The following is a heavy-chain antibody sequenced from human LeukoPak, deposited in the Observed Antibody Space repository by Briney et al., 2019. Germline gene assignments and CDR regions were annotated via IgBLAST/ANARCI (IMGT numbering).Heavy chain of an antibody. CDR2: INPDTGGT. V-gene: IGHV1-2*02. CDR3: ARDRSGSYSYNWFDP. Sequence: ASVKVSCEASGYSFTIYYLHWLRQAPGQGLEWMGWINPDTGGTYYAQKFKGRVTISRDTSINTAYMEVSRLTSDDTAVYYCARDRSGSYSYNWFDPWGQGILVTVS. CDR1: GYSFTIYY. D-gene: IGHD1-26*01. J-gene: IGHJ5*02.